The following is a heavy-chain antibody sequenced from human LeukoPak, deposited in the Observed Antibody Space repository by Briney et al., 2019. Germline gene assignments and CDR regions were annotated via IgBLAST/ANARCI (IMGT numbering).Heavy chain of an antibody. J-gene: IGHJ6*03. V-gene: IGHV4-34*01. CDR1: GGSFSGYY. CDR3: ARGRKWLAYYYYMDV. D-gene: IGHD6-19*01. CDR2: INHSGST. Sequence: PSETLSLTCAVYGGSFSGYYWSWIRQPPGKGLEWIGEINHSGSTNYNPSLKSRVTISVDTSKNQFSLKLSSVTAADTAVYYCARGRKWLAYYYYMDVWGKGTTVTVSS.